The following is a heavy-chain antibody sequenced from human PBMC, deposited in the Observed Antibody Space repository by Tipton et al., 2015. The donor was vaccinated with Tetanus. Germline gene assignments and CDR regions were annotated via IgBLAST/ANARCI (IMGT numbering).Heavy chain of an antibody. CDR2: ISSSGATI. CDR3: AKDYSSSSWTWSRRYFDL. D-gene: IGHD6-6*01. J-gene: IGHJ2*01. Sequence: SLRLSCAASGFTLSDYYMSWIRQAPGKGLEWLSYISSSGATINYADSVKGRFTLSRDTAKNSLYLLMDSLRADDTAVYFCAKDYSSSSWTWSRRYFDLWGRGTLVAVSS. CDR1: GFTLSDYY. V-gene: IGHV3-11*01.